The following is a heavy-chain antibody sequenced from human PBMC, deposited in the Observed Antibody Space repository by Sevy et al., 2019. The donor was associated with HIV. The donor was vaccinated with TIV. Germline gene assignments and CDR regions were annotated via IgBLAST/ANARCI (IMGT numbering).Heavy chain of an antibody. CDR2: ISWDGGST. CDR1: GFTFDDYA. J-gene: IGHJ6*02. CDR3: AKDNPPVDYDFSSGYYGLSRDRPVNYYYGMDV. D-gene: IGHD3-3*01. Sequence: GGSLRLSCAASGFTFDDYAMHWVRQAPGKGLEWVSLISWDGGSTYYADSVKGRFTISRGTSKNSLYLQVKSLRAEETDFYSCAKDNPPVDYDFSSGYYGLSRDRPVNYYYGMDVWGQGTTVTVSS. V-gene: IGHV3-43D*03.